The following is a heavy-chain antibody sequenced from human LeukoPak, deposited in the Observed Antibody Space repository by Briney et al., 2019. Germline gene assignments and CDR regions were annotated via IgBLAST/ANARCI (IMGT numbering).Heavy chain of an antibody. CDR2: ISYDGSRT. D-gene: IGHD3-10*01. CDR3: ARDSTYYYASGSSGPHYFDY. Sequence: GRSQRLSCAASGFTFTEYAMHWVRQAPGKGLEWVALISYDGSRTDYAGSVKGRFTISRDNSRNTLYLQLNSLGPEDAAVYYCARDSTYYYASGSSGPHYFDYWGQGALVTVSS. CDR1: GFTFTEYA. V-gene: IGHV3-30*01. J-gene: IGHJ4*02.